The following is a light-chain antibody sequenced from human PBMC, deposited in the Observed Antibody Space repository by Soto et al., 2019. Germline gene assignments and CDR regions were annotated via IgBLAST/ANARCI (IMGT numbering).Light chain of an antibody. CDR2: DVT. CDR1: SSDVGFYNY. J-gene: IGLJ3*02. CDR3: TSYTTISTLV. V-gene: IGLV2-14*01. Sequence: QSVLTQPASVSGSPGQSITISCTGTSSDVGFYNYVSWYRQHPGKAPKLMIYDVTNRPSGISNRFSGSKSGNTASLTISGLQAEDEADYYCTSYTTISTLVFGGGTKLTVL.